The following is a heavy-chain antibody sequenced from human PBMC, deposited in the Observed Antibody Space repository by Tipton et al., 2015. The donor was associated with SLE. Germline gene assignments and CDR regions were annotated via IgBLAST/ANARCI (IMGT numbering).Heavy chain of an antibody. J-gene: IGHJ4*02. V-gene: IGHV4-59*12. CDR2: IYYSGST. Sequence: TLSLTCTVSGDSISSYYWSWIRQPPGKGLEWIGYIYYSGSTNYNPSLKSRVTISVDTSKNQFSLKLSSVTAADTAMYYCARDSDQWLGIDYWGQGTLVTVSS. D-gene: IGHD6-19*01. CDR1: GDSISSYY. CDR3: ARDSDQWLGIDY.